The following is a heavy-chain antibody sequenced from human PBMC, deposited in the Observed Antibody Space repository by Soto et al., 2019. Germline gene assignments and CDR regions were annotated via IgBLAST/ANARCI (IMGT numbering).Heavy chain of an antibody. CDR1: GDSINSRSYY. Sequence: SETLSLTCTVTGDSINSRSYYWGWIRQPPGKGLEWIGSIYYSGRTYNNPSLRSRVSMSIDTSKDQFSLKLSSVTAADTAVYYCAGVRYFDWLPPDAFDIWGQGTMVTVSS. CDR2: IYYSGRT. CDR3: AGVRYFDWLPPDAFDI. J-gene: IGHJ3*02. V-gene: IGHV4-39*07. D-gene: IGHD3-9*01.